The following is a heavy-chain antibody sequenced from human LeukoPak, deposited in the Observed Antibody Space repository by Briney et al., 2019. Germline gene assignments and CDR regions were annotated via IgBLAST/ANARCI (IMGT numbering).Heavy chain of an antibody. D-gene: IGHD6-6*01. CDR2: ISGYDANT. J-gene: IGHJ6*03. CDR1: GYTFATFG. CDR3: ARDSKLYSGSSWDYYNYMDV. V-gene: IGHV1-18*01. Sequence: GASVKVSCKASGYTFATFGISWVRQDPGQGLEWIGWISGYDANTNYAQKFQGRVTMTTDTSTSTAYMVLRSLRSDDTAVYYCARDSKLYSGSSWDYYNYMDVWGEGTTVTVSS.